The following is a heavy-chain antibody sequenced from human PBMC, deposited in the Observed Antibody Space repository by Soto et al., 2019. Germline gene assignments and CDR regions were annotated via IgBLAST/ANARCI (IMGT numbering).Heavy chain of an antibody. J-gene: IGHJ4*02. CDR2: IYYSGST. CDR1: GGSISSGDYY. Sequence: SETLSLTCTVSGGSISSGDYYWSWIRQPPGKGLEWIGYIYYSGSTYYNPSLKSRVTISVDTSKNQFSLKLSSVTAVDTAVYYCASNSYGYTFYEYWGQGTLVTVSS. V-gene: IGHV4-30-4*01. D-gene: IGHD5-18*01. CDR3: ASNSYGYTFYEY.